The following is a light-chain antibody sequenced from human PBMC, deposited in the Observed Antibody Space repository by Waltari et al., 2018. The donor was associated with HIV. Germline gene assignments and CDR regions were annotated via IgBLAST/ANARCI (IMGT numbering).Light chain of an antibody. V-gene: IGKV3-20*01. CDR3: QQYAASPLT. J-gene: IGKJ4*01. CDR2: GAA. CDR1: QSVRSAS. Sequence: EIVLTQSPGTLSLSPGARATLSCRASQSVRSASLAWYQQKPGQAPRLLIYGAAIRAPGIPDRFSGSGAVTDFILTISRLEPEDCAVYYCQQYAASPLTFGGGTKVEIK.